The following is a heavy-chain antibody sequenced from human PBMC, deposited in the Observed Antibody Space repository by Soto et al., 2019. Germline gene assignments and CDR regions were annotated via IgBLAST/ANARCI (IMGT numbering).Heavy chain of an antibody. CDR1: GFTFSNYA. V-gene: IGHV3-33*01. CDR3: ARSSGWYVDSDY. Sequence: QVQLVESGGGVVQPGRSLRLSCAASGFTFSNYAMHWVRQAPGKGLEWVAVIWHDGTTEYYGDSVKGRFTISRDNSRNTVYLQMNSLRAEDTAVYFCARSSGWYVDSDYRGQGTLVTVSS. CDR2: IWHDGTTE. D-gene: IGHD6-19*01. J-gene: IGHJ4*02.